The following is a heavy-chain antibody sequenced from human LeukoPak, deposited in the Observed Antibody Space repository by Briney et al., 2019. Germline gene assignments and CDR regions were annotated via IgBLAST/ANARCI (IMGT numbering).Heavy chain of an antibody. V-gene: IGHV3-23*01. J-gene: IGHJ4*02. Sequence: PGGSLRISCAASGFTFSSYAMSWVRQAPGKGLEWVSAISGSGGSTYYADSVKGRFTISRDNSKNTLYLQMNSLRAEDTAVYYCAKDKGYSSGWPFDYWGQGTLVTVSS. CDR1: GFTFSSYA. D-gene: IGHD6-19*01. CDR2: ISGSGGST. CDR3: AKDKGYSSGWPFDY.